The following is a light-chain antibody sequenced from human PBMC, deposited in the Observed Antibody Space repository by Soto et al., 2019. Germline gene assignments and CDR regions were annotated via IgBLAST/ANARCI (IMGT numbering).Light chain of an antibody. Sequence: NQSPASVSVSILDTSTLTCRSSQSISSYLNWYQQKPGKAPKLLIYAASSLQSGVQSRFSGSGSGTDFTLTISSLQPEDFATYYCQQSYSTLTWTFGQGTKVDIK. CDR3: QQSYSTLTWT. CDR2: AAS. CDR1: QSISSY. V-gene: IGKV1-39*01. J-gene: IGKJ1*01.